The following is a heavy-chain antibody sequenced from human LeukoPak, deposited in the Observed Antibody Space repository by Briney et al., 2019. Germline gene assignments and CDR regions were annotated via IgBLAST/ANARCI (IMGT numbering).Heavy chain of an antibody. D-gene: IGHD3-22*01. CDR2: IYYSGST. CDR1: GGSISSYY. CDR3: ARADSRGFYDPFDC. Sequence: PSETLSLTCTVSGGSISSYYWNWIRQPPGKGLEWIGYIYYSGSTNYNPSLKSRVTISVDTSKNQFSLKLSSVTAADTAVYHCARADSRGFYDPFDCWGQGTLVTVSS. V-gene: IGHV4-59*01. J-gene: IGHJ4*02.